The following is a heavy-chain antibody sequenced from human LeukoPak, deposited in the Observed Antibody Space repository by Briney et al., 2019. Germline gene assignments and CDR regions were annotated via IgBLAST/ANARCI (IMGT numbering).Heavy chain of an antibody. CDR2: IYYSGST. V-gene: IGHV4-59*08. D-gene: IGHD3-22*01. CDR1: GGSISSYY. J-gene: IGHJ3*02. CDR3: ARSESDSSGYFLDAFDI. Sequence: SETLSLTCTVSGGSISSYYWSWIRQPPGKGLEWIGYIYYSGSTNYNPSLKSRVTISVDTSKNQFSLKLSSVPAADTAVYYCARSESDSSGYFLDAFDIWGQGTMVTVSS.